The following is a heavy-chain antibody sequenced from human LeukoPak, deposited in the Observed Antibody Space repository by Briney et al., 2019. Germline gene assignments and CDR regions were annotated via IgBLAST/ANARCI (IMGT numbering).Heavy chain of an antibody. V-gene: IGHV3-21*01. J-gene: IGHJ4*02. CDR1: GFTFSSYG. CDR3: ARARRSYYDSSENLDY. D-gene: IGHD3-22*01. CDR2: ISSSSSYI. Sequence: GGSLRLSCAASGFTFSSYGMSWVRQAPGKGLEWVSSISSSSSYIYYADSVKGRFTISRDNAKNSLYLQMNSLRAEDTAVYYCARARRSYYDSSENLDYWGQGTLVTVSS.